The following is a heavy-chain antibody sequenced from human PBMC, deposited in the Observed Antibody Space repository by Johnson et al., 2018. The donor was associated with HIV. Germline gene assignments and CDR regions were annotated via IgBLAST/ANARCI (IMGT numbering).Heavy chain of an antibody. CDR3: AREELEPDVFDI. CDR1: GFTFDDYA. V-gene: IGHV3-20*04. J-gene: IGHJ3*02. Sequence: VQLVESGGGVVPPGRSLRLSCVASGFTFDDYAMHWVRQAPGKGLEWVSVIYSGGSTYYANSVKGRFTISRDNAKNSLYLQMHSLRIEDTAVYYCAREELEPDVFDIWGQGTMVTVSS. CDR2: IYSGGST. D-gene: IGHD1-1*01.